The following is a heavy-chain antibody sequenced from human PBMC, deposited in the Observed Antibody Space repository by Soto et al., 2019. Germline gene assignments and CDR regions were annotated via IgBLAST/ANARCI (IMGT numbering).Heavy chain of an antibody. CDR3: ARGGIAAAGTPFDY. CDR1: GGSFSGYY. Sequence: SETLSLTCAVYGGSFSGYYWSWIRQPPGKGLEWIGEINHSGSTNYNPSLKSRVTISVDTSKNQFSLKLSSVTAADTAVYYCARGGIAAAGTPFDYWGQGTLVTVSS. V-gene: IGHV4-34*01. D-gene: IGHD6-13*01. J-gene: IGHJ4*02. CDR2: INHSGST.